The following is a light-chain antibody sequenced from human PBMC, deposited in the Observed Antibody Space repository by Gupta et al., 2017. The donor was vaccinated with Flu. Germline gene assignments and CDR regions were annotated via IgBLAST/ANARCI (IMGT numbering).Light chain of an antibody. CDR2: DAS. J-gene: IGKJ1*01. CDR3: QQRSNWPPWT. Sequence: ERATRSCRASQSVSSYLAWYQQKPGQAPRLLIYDASNRATGIPARFSGSGSGTDFTLTISSLEPEDFAVYYCQQRSNWPPWTFGQGTKVEIK. V-gene: IGKV3-11*01. CDR1: QSVSSY.